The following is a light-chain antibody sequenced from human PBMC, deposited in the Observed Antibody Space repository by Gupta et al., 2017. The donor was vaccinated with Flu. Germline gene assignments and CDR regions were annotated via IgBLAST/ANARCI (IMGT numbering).Light chain of an antibody. J-gene: IGLJ3*02. Sequence: QLVLPHSPSASASLVSSFQTTCPLLSEHTTYAIAWHQQQPEKGPRFLMKVNSDGSHNKGDGIPDRFSASSSGAERYLTISRLQAEDEADYYCQTWATGIRVFGGGTKLTVL. CDR3: QTWATGIRV. CDR2: VNSDGSH. V-gene: IGLV4-69*01. CDR1: SEHTTYA.